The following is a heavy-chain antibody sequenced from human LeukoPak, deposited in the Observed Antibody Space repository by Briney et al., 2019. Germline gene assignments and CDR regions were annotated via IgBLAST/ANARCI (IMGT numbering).Heavy chain of an antibody. CDR1: GGSISSYY. J-gene: IGHJ4*02. CDR2: IYYSGST. D-gene: IGHD2-15*01. Sequence: SETLSLTCTVSGGSISSYYWSWIRQPPGKGLEWIGYIYYSGSTNYNPSLKSRVTISVDTSKNQFSLKLSSVTAADTAVYYCARLRQSVVVAANIPAYYYFDYWGQGTLVTVSS. V-gene: IGHV4-59*12. CDR3: ARLRQSVVVAANIPAYYYFDY.